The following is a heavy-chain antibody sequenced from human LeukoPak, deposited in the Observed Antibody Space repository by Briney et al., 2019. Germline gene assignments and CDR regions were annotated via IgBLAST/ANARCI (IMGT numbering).Heavy chain of an antibody. V-gene: IGHV4-59*01. CDR3: ARGGHDYGDYVFDY. J-gene: IGHJ4*02. CDR1: GGSISSYY. D-gene: IGHD4-17*01. Sequence: SETLSLTXTVSGGSISSYYWSWIRQPPGKGLEWIGYIYYSGSTNYNPSLKSRVTISVDTSKNQFSLKLSSVTAADTAVYYCARGGHDYGDYVFDYWGQGTLVTVSS. CDR2: IYYSGST.